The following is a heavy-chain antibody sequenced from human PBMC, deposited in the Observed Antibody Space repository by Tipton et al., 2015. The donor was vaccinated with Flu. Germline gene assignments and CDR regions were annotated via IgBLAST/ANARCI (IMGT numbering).Heavy chain of an antibody. V-gene: IGHV1-18*01. CDR2: ISAYNGNT. CDR3: ARLRWRYWRTRDYYSYGMDV. Sequence: QMQLVQSGAEVKKPGASVKVSCKASGYTFTSYGISWVRQAPGQGLEWMGWISAYNGNTNYAQKLQGRVTMTTDTSTSTAYMELRSLRSDDTAVYYCARLRWRYWRTRDYYSYGMDVWGQGTTVTVSS. CDR1: GYTFTSYG. D-gene: IGHD2-8*02. J-gene: IGHJ6*02.